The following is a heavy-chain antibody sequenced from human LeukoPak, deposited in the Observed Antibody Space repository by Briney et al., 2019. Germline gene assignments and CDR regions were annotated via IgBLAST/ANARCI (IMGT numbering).Heavy chain of an antibody. CDR1: GFTFSSFA. Sequence: GGSLRLSCAASGFTFSSFAMGWVRQAPGKGLEWVSGISGSGGSTYYADSVKGRFTISRDNSKNTLYLQMNSLRAEDTAVYYCARGKFHLTYYYYGMDVWGQGTTVTVSS. V-gene: IGHV3-23*01. CDR3: ARGKFHLTYYYYGMDV. CDR2: ISGSGGST. J-gene: IGHJ6*02.